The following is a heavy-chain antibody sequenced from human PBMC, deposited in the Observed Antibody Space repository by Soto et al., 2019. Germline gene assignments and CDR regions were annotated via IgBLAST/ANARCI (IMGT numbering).Heavy chain of an antibody. Sequence: ASVKVSCKASGNTFTSYDINWVRQATGHGLEWMGWINPNSGNIGYAQKFQGRVTMTRDTAIRTAYMEVSRLRSDDTAVYYCARGRASGSYYLLDYWGQGPLVTVSS. CDR3: ARGRASGSYYLLDY. CDR2: INPNSGNI. J-gene: IGHJ4*02. D-gene: IGHD3-10*01. CDR1: GNTFTSYD. V-gene: IGHV1-8*01.